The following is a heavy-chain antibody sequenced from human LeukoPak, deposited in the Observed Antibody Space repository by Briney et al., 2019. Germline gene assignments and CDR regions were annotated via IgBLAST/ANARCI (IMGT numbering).Heavy chain of an antibody. CDR3: ARGGYYYDSSGYYDAFDI. CDR1: GYTFTGYY. Sequence: ASVQVSCQASGYTFTGYYMHWVRQAPGQGLEWMGRINPNSGGTNYAQKFQGRVTMTRDTSISTAYMELSRLRSDDTAVYYCARGGYYYDSSGYYDAFDIWGQGTMVTVSS. CDR2: INPNSGGT. V-gene: IGHV1-2*06. D-gene: IGHD3-22*01. J-gene: IGHJ3*02.